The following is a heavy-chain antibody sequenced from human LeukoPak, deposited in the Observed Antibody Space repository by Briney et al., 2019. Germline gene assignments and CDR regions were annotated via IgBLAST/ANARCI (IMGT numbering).Heavy chain of an antibody. CDR2: IYYSGST. CDR1: GGSISSYY. J-gene: IGHJ6*03. CDR3: ARIRNDYADYYYYMDV. Sequence: SETLSLTCTVSGGSISSYYWSWIRQPPGKGLEWIGYIYYSGSTNYNPSLKSRVTISVDTSKNQFSLKLSSVTAADTAVYYCARIRNDYADYYYYMDVWGKGTTVTVSS. D-gene: IGHD4-17*01. V-gene: IGHV4-59*01.